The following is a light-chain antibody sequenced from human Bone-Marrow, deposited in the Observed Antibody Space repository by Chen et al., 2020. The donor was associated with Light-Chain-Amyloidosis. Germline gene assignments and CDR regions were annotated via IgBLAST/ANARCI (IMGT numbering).Light chain of an antibody. V-gene: IGKV1-9*01. CDR3: QQLNNSPYA. CDR1: QDIMTY. CDR2: AAS. Sequence: DIQLTQSPSLLSASVGDRVTITCRASQDIMTYLAWYQQRPGQAPRLLISAASTSHSAVPARITVGGSGTEFTLTISSLQPEDFATYYCQQLNNSPYAFGQGTNLEI. J-gene: IGKJ2*01.